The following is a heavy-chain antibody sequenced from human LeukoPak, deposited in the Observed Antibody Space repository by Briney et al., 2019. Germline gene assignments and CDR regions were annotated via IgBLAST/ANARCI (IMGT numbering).Heavy chain of an antibody. CDR1: GFTFSSYS. V-gene: IGHV3-21*01. CDR2: ISGSSSYI. Sequence: GGSLRLSCAASGFTFSSYSMNWVRQAPGKGLEWVSSISGSSSYIYYADSVKGRFTISRDNAKNSLHLRMSSLRAEDTAVYYCARDSANVVGAKSIFDYWGQGALVTVSS. J-gene: IGHJ4*02. CDR3: ARDSANVVGAKSIFDY. D-gene: IGHD1-26*01.